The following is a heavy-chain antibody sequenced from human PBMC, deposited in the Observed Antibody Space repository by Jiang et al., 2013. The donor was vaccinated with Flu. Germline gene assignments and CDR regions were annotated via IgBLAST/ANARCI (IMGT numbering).Heavy chain of an antibody. J-gene: IGHJ3*02. Sequence: GSGLVKPSQTLSLTCAVSGGSISSGGYSWSWIRQPPGKGLEWIGYIYHSGSTYYNPSLKSRVTISVDRSKNQFSLKLSSVTAADTAVYYCARTPPGPYDYGDNDAFDIWGQGTMVTVSS. V-gene: IGHV4-30-2*01. CDR3: ARTPPGPYDYGDNDAFDI. CDR2: IYHSGST. CDR1: GGSISSGGYS. D-gene: IGHD4-17*01.